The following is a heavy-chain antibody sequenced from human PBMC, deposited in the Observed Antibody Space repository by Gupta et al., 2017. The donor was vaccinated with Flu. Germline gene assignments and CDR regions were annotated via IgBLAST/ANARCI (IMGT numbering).Heavy chain of an antibody. Sequence: QVQLVQSGAEVKKPGASVKVSCKASEYTFTAYYIHWVRQAPGQGPEWMGRINPHSGTTNYEQKFQGRVTVTMDTSISTAYMDLSRLRSDDTAVYYCAREKHCSTSSCYRWFDPWGQGTLGTVSS. CDR1: EYTFTAYY. CDR2: INPHSGTT. CDR3: AREKHCSTSSCYRWFDP. D-gene: IGHD2-2*02. V-gene: IGHV1-2*06. J-gene: IGHJ5*02.